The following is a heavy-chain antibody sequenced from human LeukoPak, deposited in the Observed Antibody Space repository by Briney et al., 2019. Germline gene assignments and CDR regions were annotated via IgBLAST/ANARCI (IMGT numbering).Heavy chain of an antibody. CDR3: AKDSSGWLDY. CDR1: GFTFDDYA. CDR2: ISWNSGSI. D-gene: IGHD6-19*01. Sequence: GRSLRLSCAASGFTFDDYAMHWVRQAPGKGLEWVSGISWNSGSIGYADSVKGRFTISRDNAKNSLYLQMNSLRAEDTALYYCAKDSSGWLDYWGQGTLVTVSS. V-gene: IGHV3-9*01. J-gene: IGHJ4*02.